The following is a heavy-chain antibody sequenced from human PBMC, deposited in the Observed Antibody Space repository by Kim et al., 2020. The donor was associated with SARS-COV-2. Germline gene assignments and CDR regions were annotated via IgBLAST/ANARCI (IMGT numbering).Heavy chain of an antibody. Sequence: SGKGRFNISQDTSKNRLYLQMKSLRAEDTAVYYCTKDQYKWNDGGGVDSWGQGTLVTVSS. CDR3: TKDQYKWNDGGGVDS. V-gene: IGHV3-33*06. J-gene: IGHJ4*02. D-gene: IGHD1-1*01.